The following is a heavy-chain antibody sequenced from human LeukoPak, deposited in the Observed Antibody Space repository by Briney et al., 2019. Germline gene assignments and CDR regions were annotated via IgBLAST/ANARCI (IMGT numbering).Heavy chain of an antibody. V-gene: IGHV4-34*01. CDR3: ARTSLTVAGTNIDY. CDR1: GGSFSGYY. Sequence: ETLSLTCAVYGGSFSGYYWSWIRQPPGKGREWIGEINHSGSTNYNPSLKSRVTISVDTSKNQFSLKLSSVTAADTAVYYCARTSLTVAGTNIDYWGQGTLVTVSS. CDR2: INHSGST. J-gene: IGHJ4*02. D-gene: IGHD6-19*01.